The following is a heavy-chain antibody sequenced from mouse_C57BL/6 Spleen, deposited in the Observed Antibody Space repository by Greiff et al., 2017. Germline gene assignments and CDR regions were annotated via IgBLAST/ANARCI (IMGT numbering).Heavy chain of an antibody. J-gene: IGHJ2*01. D-gene: IGHD4-1*02. CDR3: TRERAQVSQLGDCDY. CDR1: GYTFTSYW. V-gene: IGHV1-5*01. Sequence: EVQLQQSGTVLARPGASVKMSCKTSGYTFTSYWMHWVKQRPGQGLEWIGAIYPGNSDTRYNQKFKGKAKLTAVTSASTAYMELSSLTDEDCAVYYCTRERAQVSQLGDCDYWGQGTTLTVSS. CDR2: IYPGNSDT.